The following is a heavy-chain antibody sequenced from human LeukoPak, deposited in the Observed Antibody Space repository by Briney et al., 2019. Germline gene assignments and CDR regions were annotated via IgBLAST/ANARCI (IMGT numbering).Heavy chain of an antibody. CDR1: GFTFSSYA. V-gene: IGHV3-23*01. CDR3: AKGPAGYYGSGSYPRG. Sequence: GGSLRLSCAASGFTFSSYAMSWVRQSPGQGLEWVSAISGSGGSTYYGDSVKGRLTISRDNSKNTLYLQMNSLRAEDTAVYHCAKGPAGYYGSGSYPRGWGQGTLVTVSS. D-gene: IGHD3-10*01. J-gene: IGHJ4*02. CDR2: ISGSGGST.